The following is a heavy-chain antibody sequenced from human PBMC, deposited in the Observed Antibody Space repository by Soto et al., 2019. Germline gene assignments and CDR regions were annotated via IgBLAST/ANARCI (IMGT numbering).Heavy chain of an antibody. D-gene: IGHD4-17*01. CDR3: ARQSTVTTDAFDI. CDR1: GGSISSSSYY. V-gene: IGHV4-39*01. J-gene: IGHJ3*02. Sequence: SSETLSLTCTVSGGSISSSSYYWGWIRQPPGKGLEWIGSIYYSGSTYYNPSLKSRVTISVDTSKNQFSLKLSSVTAADTAVYYCARQSTVTTDAFDIWGQGTMVTVS. CDR2: IYYSGST.